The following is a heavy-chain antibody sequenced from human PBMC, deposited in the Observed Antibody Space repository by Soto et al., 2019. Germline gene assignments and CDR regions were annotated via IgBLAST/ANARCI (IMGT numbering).Heavy chain of an antibody. Sequence: SETLSLTCAVYGGSFSGYYWSWIRQPPGEGLEWIGEINHSGSTNYNPSLKSRVTISVDTSKNQFSLKLSSVTAADTAVYYCARGCRIQLWLRYYGMDVWGQGTTVTVSS. CDR3: ARGCRIQLWLRYYGMDV. J-gene: IGHJ6*02. CDR1: GGSFSGYY. CDR2: INHSGST. D-gene: IGHD5-18*01. V-gene: IGHV4-34*01.